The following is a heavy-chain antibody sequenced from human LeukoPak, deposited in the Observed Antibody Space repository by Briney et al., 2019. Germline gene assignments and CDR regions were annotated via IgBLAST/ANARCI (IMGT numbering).Heavy chain of an antibody. CDR1: GGTFSSYA. V-gene: IGHV1-69*10. CDR3: ARAGDSSGYYSWFDP. J-gene: IGHJ5*02. CDR2: IIPILGIA. D-gene: IGHD3-22*01. Sequence: VKVSCKASGGTFSSYAISWVRPAPGQGLEWMGRIIPILGIANYAQKFQGRVTITADKSTSTAYMELSSLRSEDTAVYYCARAGDSSGYYSWFDPWGQGTLVTVSS.